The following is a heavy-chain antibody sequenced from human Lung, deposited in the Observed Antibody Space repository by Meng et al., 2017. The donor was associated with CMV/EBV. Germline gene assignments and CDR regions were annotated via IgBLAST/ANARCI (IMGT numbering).Heavy chain of an antibody. J-gene: IGHJ4*02. CDR1: GFSFSTTA. CDR3: AKGSMGASGPDS. CDR2: ISRGGDSR. D-gene: IGHD2/OR15-2a*01. Sequence: GXSXKISXAASGFSFSTTAMHRFRQAPGKGLEWVSFISRGGDSRYYADSVKGRFTISRDTSANTLYLQLNGLRVDDTAVYYCAKGSMGASGPDSWGQGKLVXVSS. V-gene: IGHV3-23*01.